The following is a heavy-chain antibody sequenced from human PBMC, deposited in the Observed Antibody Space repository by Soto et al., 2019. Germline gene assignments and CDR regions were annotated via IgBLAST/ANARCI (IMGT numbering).Heavy chain of an antibody. Sequence: ASVKVSCKASGYTFTSYAMHWVRQAPGQRLEWMGWINAGNGNTKYSQKFQGRVTITRDTSASTAYMELSSLRSEDTAVYYCARGYCISTSCPQIDGSGSYYLLPDAFDIWGQGTMVTVSS. CDR3: ARGYCISTSCPQIDGSGSYYLLPDAFDI. V-gene: IGHV1-3*01. D-gene: IGHD2-2*01. CDR1: GYTFTSYA. J-gene: IGHJ3*02. CDR2: INAGNGNT.